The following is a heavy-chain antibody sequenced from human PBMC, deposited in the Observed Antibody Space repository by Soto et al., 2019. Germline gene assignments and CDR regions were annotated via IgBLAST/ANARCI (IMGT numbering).Heavy chain of an antibody. V-gene: IGHV3-23*01. Sequence: EVQLLESGGGLVQPGGSLRLSCAASGFTFSSYAMSWVRQAPGKGLEWVSAISGSGGSTYYEDSVKGRFTISRDNSKNTVYLQMNSLRAEDTAVYYCAKDNQLYSGYDPGRKGFDYWGQGTLVTVSS. CDR1: GFTFSSYA. CDR2: ISGSGGST. CDR3: AKDNQLYSGYDPGRKGFDY. J-gene: IGHJ4*02. D-gene: IGHD5-12*01.